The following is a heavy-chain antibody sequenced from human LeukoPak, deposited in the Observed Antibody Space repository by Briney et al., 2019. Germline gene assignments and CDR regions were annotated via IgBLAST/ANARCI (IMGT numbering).Heavy chain of an antibody. Sequence: SETLSLTCAVYGGSFSGYYWSWIRQPPGKGLEWIGEINNSGSTNYNPSLKSRVTISVDTSKNQFSLKLSSVTAADTAVYYCARPFSRFDYWGQGTLVTVSS. V-gene: IGHV4-34*01. CDR1: GGSFSGYY. D-gene: IGHD3-16*01. J-gene: IGHJ4*02. CDR3: ARPFSRFDY. CDR2: INNSGST.